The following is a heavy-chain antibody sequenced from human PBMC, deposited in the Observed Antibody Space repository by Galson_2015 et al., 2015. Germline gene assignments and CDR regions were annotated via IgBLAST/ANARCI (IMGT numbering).Heavy chain of an antibody. CDR2: IYHSGST. Sequence: ETLSLTCAVSGGSISSSNWWSWVRQPPGKGLEWIGEIYHSGSTNYNPSLKSRVTISVDKSKNQFSLKLSSVTAADTAVYYCARTLSSSWGIFDYWGQGTLVTVSS. V-gene: IGHV4-4*02. D-gene: IGHD6-13*01. CDR1: GGSISSSNW. CDR3: ARTLSSSWGIFDY. J-gene: IGHJ4*02.